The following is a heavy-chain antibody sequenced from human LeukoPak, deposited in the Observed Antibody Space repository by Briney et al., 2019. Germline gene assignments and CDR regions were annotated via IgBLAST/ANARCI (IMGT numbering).Heavy chain of an antibody. D-gene: IGHD6-19*01. CDR3: AKPTWGDGDSSGWSAFDY. CDR2: XXXXXGST. CDR1: GFTFSAFP. J-gene: IGHJ4*02. V-gene: IGHV3-23*01. Sequence: PGGSRESSGEASGFTFSAFPLTWFARPPGKGLNGXXXXXXXXGSTYYADSVXGRFTIPRDNSKNTRNLQRNTLKAEDTAVYYCAKPTWGDGDSSGWSAFDYWGQGTLVTVSS.